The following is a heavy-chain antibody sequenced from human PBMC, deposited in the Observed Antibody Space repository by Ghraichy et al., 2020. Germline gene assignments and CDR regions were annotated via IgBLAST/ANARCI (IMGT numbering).Heavy chain of an antibody. V-gene: IGHV1-46*01. CDR3: ARAYSYYYDSSGYPHYYYGMDV. CDR1: GYTFTSYY. Sequence: ASVKVSCKASGYTFTSYYMHWVRQAPGQGLEWMGIINPSGGSTSYAQKFQGRVTMTRDTSTSTVYMELSSLRSEDTAVYYCARAYSYYYDSSGYPHYYYGMDVWGQGTTVTVSS. D-gene: IGHD3-22*01. CDR2: INPSGGST. J-gene: IGHJ6*02.